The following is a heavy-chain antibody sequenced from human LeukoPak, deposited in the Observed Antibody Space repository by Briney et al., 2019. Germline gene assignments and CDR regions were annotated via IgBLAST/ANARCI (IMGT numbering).Heavy chain of an antibody. CDR3: AKDHVLLWFGEFDY. Sequence: PGGSLRLSCAASGFTFSSYAMSWVRQAPGKGLEWVSAITGSGGTSYYADSVKGRFTISRDNSKNTLYLQMNSLRAEDTAVYYCAKDHVLLWFGEFDYWGRGTLVTVSS. V-gene: IGHV3-23*01. D-gene: IGHD3-10*01. CDR2: ITGSGGTS. CDR1: GFTFSSYA. J-gene: IGHJ4*02.